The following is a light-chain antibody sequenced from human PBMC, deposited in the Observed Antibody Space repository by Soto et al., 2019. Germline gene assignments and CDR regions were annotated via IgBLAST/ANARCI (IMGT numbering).Light chain of an antibody. V-gene: IGLV1-51*01. J-gene: IGLJ2*01. Sequence: QSVLTQPPSVSAAPGQKVTISCSGSSSNIGNNYVSWYQQLPGTAPKLLIYDNNKRPSGIPDRFSGSKTGTSTTLDITGLQTGDEADYYCGTWDSSLSDVVFGGVPKVTVL. CDR1: SSNIGNNY. CDR3: GTWDSSLSDVV. CDR2: DNN.